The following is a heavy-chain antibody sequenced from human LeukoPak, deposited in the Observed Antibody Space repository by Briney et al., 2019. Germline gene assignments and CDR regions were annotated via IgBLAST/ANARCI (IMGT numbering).Heavy chain of an antibody. V-gene: IGHV3-23*01. CDR3: AKAGLRGSGYQYQIDY. D-gene: IGHD3-22*01. CDR1: GFTLSSYA. J-gene: IGHJ4*02. CDR2: ISASGGST. Sequence: GGSLRLSCAVSGFTLSSYALSWVRQAPGKGLEGVSAISASGGSTFYADSVKGRFNISRDNPKNTLYLQMNSLRAGETAVDYCAKAGLRGSGYQYQIDYWGQGTLVTVSS.